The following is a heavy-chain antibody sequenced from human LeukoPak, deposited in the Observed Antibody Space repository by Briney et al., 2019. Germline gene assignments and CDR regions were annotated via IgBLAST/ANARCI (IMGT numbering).Heavy chain of an antibody. Sequence: GGSLRLSCEASGFTFSNAWMSWVRQAPGKGREWVGRIKSKTDGGTTDYAAPVKGRFTISRDDSKNTLYLQMNSLKTEDTAVYYCTTDLQGGTSDYWGQGTLVTVSS. D-gene: IGHD1-26*01. J-gene: IGHJ4*02. CDR3: TTDLQGGTSDY. CDR1: GFTFSNAW. V-gene: IGHV3-15*01. CDR2: IKSKTDGGTT.